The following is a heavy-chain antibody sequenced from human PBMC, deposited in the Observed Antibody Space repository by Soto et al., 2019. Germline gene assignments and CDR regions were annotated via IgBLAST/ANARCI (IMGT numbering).Heavy chain of an antibody. CDR1: GFSFSSYA. CDR3: ARRSSGWYSDY. D-gene: IGHD6-19*01. V-gene: IGHV3-23*01. CDR2: ISGSGDSA. J-gene: IGHJ4*02. Sequence: EVQLLESGGGLVQPGGSLRLSCAASGFSFSSYAMNWVRQAPGKGLEWVSVISGSGDSAYYADSVKGRFTISRDNSKNTLYLQMISLSAEDTAVYYCARRSSGWYSDYWGQGTLVIVSS.